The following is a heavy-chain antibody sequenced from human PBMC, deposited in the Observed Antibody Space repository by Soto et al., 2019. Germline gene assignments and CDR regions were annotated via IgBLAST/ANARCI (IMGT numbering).Heavy chain of an antibody. CDR2: ISGSGGST. Sequence: GGSLRLSCAASGFTFSSYAMSWVRQAPGKGLEWVSAISGSGGSTYYADSVKGRFTISRDNSKNTLYLQMNSLRAEDTAVYYCAKSRTVYSSSWIAYWGQGTLVTVSS. CDR3: AKSRTVYSSSWIAY. D-gene: IGHD6-13*01. CDR1: GFTFSSYA. V-gene: IGHV3-23*01. J-gene: IGHJ4*02.